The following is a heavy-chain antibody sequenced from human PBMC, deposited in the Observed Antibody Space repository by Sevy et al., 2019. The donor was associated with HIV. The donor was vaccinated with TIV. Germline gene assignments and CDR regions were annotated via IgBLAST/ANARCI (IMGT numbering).Heavy chain of an antibody. CDR1: RYTFTGYY. V-gene: IGHV1-2*02. Sequence: ASVKVSCKASRYTFTGYYIHWVRQAPGQGLEWMGWINPNSDGTNSAQRFQGRISMTTDTSISTAYMELSRLRSDDTAVYYCARGENFWTASYYIDYWGQGTLVTVSS. CDR2: INPNSDGT. J-gene: IGHJ4*02. D-gene: IGHD3-3*01. CDR3: ARGENFWTASYYIDY.